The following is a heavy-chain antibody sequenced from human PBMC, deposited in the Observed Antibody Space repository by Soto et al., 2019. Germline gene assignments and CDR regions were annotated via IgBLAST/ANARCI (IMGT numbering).Heavy chain of an antibody. CDR2: IYSSGNT. J-gene: IGHJ6*02. CDR1: GGSIRGYY. D-gene: IGHD3-22*01. V-gene: IGHV4-59*01. Sequence: SETLSLTCTVSGGSIRGYYWAWIRQPPGKGLEWIGYIYSSGNTDYNPSLKSRVTISTDMSKNQVSLKLKSVTASDTAMYYCARDYYDSSESMDVWGQGTTVT. CDR3: ARDYYDSSESMDV.